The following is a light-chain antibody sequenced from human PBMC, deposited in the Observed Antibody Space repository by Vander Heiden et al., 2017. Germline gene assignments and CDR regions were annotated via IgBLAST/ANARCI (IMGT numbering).Light chain of an antibody. J-gene: IGLJ2*01. CDR2: DNR. CDR1: NSNIGQNY. CDR3: GTWDSSLNVGF. Sequence: QSVLTQPPSVSAAPGQTVAISCSGTNSNIGQNYVSWYQRLPGKAPKLLIYDNRKRPSGIPDRFSGSKSDTSATLAITGLQTGDEADYYCGTWDSSLNVGFFGGGTKLTVL. V-gene: IGLV1-51*01.